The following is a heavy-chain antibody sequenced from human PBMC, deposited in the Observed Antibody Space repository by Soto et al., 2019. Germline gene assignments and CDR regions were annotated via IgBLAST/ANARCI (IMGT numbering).Heavy chain of an antibody. CDR3: ARQETYYYDSSGYYLT. D-gene: IGHD3-22*01. J-gene: IGHJ5*02. Sequence: GESLKISCKGSGYSFTSYWIGWVRQMPGKGLEWMGIIYPGDSDTRYSPSFQGQVTISADKSISTAYLQWSSLKASDTAMYYCARQETYYYDSSGYYLTWGQGTLVTVSS. CDR2: IYPGDSDT. CDR1: GYSFTSYW. V-gene: IGHV5-51*01.